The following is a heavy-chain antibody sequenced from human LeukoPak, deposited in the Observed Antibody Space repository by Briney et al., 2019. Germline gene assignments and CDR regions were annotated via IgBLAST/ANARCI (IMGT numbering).Heavy chain of an antibody. J-gene: IGHJ5*02. Sequence: GRSLRLSCAASGFTFSSYGMHWVRQAPGKGLEWVAVIWYDGSNKYYADSVKGRFTISRDNSKNTLYLQMNSLRAEDTAVYYCARDRITFGGVIATTYEGFDPWGQGTLVTVSS. CDR2: IWYDGSNK. CDR1: GFTFSSYG. V-gene: IGHV3-33*01. D-gene: IGHD3-16*02. CDR3: ARDRITFGGVIATTYEGFDP.